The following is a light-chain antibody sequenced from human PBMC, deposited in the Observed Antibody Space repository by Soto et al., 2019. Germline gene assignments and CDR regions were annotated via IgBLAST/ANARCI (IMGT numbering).Light chain of an antibody. V-gene: IGLV4-69*01. J-gene: IGLJ2*01. CDR1: SGHSSYA. CDR2: VNSDGSH. Sequence: QSVLTQSPSASASLGASVKLTRTLSSGHSSYAIAWHQQQPEKGPRYLMKVNSDGSHSKGDGIPDRLSGSSSGAERYLTISSLQSEDEADYYCQTWGTDIHVVFGGGTKLTVL. CDR3: QTWGTDIHVV.